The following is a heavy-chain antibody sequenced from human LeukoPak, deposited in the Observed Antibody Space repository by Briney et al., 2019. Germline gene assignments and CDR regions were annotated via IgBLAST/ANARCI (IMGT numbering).Heavy chain of an antibody. Sequence: GASVKVSCKASGYTFSGSYMHWVRQAPGQGLEWMGWINPNSGGTNYAQKFQGRVTMTRDTSISTAYMELSRLSSDDTAVYYCARDSCSSTSCLSIDDYWGQGTLVTVSS. V-gene: IGHV1-2*02. D-gene: IGHD2-2*01. CDR2: INPNSGGT. J-gene: IGHJ4*02. CDR3: ARDSCSSTSCLSIDDY. CDR1: GYTFSGSY.